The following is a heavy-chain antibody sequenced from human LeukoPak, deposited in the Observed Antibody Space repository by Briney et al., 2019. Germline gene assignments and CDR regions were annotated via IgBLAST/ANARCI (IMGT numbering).Heavy chain of an antibody. V-gene: IGHV3-23*01. Sequence: GGSLRLSCAASGFTFSSYAMSWVRQVPGKGLEWVSAVSGSGDNTYYADSVKGRFTISRDNSKNTLYLQMNSLRAEDTAVYYCARDRFSLDYYDSSGYFDYWGQGTLVTVSS. D-gene: IGHD3-22*01. CDR3: ARDRFSLDYYDSSGYFDY. CDR2: VSGSGDNT. J-gene: IGHJ4*02. CDR1: GFTFSSYA.